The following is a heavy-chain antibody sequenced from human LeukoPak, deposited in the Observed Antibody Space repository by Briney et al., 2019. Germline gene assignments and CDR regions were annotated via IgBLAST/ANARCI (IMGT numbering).Heavy chain of an antibody. CDR1: GFTFTNYA. D-gene: IGHD3-16*01. CDR2: ITSNGVST. CDR3: AKVLYQDYLYAMDV. Sequence: GGSLRLSCSASGFTFTNYAMHWVRQAPGKGLEHVSSITSNGVSTFYADSVKGRFTISRDNSKNTLDLQMNSLRGEDTAVYYCAKVLYQDYLYAMDVWGQGTTVTVSS. J-gene: IGHJ6*02. V-gene: IGHV3-64*04.